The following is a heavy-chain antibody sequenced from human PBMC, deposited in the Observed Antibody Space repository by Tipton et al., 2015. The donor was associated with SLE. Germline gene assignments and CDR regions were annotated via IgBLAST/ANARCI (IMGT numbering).Heavy chain of an antibody. J-gene: IGHJ4*02. Sequence: SLRLSCAASGFTSSSYAMHWVRQAPGKGLEWVAVISYDGSNKYYADSVKGRFTISRDNSKNTLYLQMNSLRAEDTAVYYCARDDREDFWSGSILDYCGQGTLVTVSS. CDR3: ARDDREDFWSGSILDY. V-gene: IGHV3-30-3*01. CDR1: GFTSSSYA. CDR2: ISYDGSNK. D-gene: IGHD3-3*01.